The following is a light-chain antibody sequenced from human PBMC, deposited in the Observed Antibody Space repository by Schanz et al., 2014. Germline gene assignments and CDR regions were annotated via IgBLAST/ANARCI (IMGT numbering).Light chain of an antibody. J-gene: IGKJ4*01. CDR2: AAS. V-gene: IGKV1-9*01. CDR1: QDISSY. Sequence: IQLTQSPSSLSASVGDRVTITCRASQDISSYLAWYQQKPGKAPKLLIYAASTVQSGVPSRFSGSGSGTDFTLTISSLQPDDFATYYCQQLNSYPLTFGGGTKVEIK. CDR3: QQLNSYPLT.